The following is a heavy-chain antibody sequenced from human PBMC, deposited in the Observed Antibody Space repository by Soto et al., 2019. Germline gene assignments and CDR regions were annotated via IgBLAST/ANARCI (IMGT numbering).Heavy chain of an antibody. J-gene: IGHJ5*02. D-gene: IGHD2-15*01. Sequence: EVQLLESGGGLVQPGESVRLSCAASGFTFSSYAMSWVRQAPGKGLEWVSGIIGSGGSTYYADAVKGRFTSSRDNSKNTLYLQMNSRRAEDMAIYYCAKDESTYCVGGNCHSLGRKFVPWGQGTLVTVSS. CDR2: IIGSGGST. CDR1: GFTFSSYA. CDR3: AKDESTYCVGGNCHSLGRKFVP. V-gene: IGHV3-23*01.